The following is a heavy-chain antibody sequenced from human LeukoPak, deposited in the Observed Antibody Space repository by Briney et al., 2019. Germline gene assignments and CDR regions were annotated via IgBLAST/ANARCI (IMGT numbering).Heavy chain of an antibody. CDR3: ARAGSLVRGVIPHDY. V-gene: IGHV3-21*01. CDR2: ISSSGSYV. Sequence: GGSLRLSCVASGFIFSSYNMNWVRQAPGKGLEWVSSISSSGSYVYYADSVKGRFIISRDNAKNSLTLQMSSLRAEDTAVYYCARAGSLVRGVIPHDYWGQGTLVTVSS. J-gene: IGHJ4*02. D-gene: IGHD3-10*01. CDR1: GFIFSSYN.